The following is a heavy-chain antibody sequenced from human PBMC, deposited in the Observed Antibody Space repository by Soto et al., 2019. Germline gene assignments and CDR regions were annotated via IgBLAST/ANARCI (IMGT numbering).Heavy chain of an antibody. D-gene: IGHD6-13*01. CDR1: GFTFSSYS. Sequence: SLRLSCAASGFTFSSYSMNWVRQAPGKGLEWVSSISSSSSYIYYADSVKGRFTISRDNAKNSLYLQMNSLRAEDTAVYYCARDHSRRSRAPNYGMDVWGQGTTVTVSS. J-gene: IGHJ6*02. V-gene: IGHV3-21*01. CDR2: ISSSSSYI. CDR3: ARDHSRRSRAPNYGMDV.